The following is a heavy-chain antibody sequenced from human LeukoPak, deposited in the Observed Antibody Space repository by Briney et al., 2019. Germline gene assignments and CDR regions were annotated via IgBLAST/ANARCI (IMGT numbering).Heavy chain of an antibody. J-gene: IGHJ4*02. CDR2: ISSCGGNI. Sequence: GGSLRLSCAAPGFTFSNYEVTWVRQATGKGGEGVSYISSCGGNIYYADSVKGRFPIYRDNAKNSLYLQMNSLRAEHSAVYYCARDGDKPWVPYGGQETLVVVPS. CDR3: ARDGDKPWVPY. V-gene: IGHV3-48*03. CDR1: GFTFSNYE. D-gene: IGHD7-27*01.